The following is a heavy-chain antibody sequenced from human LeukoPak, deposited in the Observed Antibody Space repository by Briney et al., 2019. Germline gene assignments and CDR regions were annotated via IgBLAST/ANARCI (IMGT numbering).Heavy chain of an antibody. CDR2: INPNSGGT. J-gene: IGHJ5*02. V-gene: IGHV1-2*02. CDR3: ARGAGYYDSSGSDWFDP. D-gene: IGHD3-22*01. Sequence: VASVKVSCKASGYTFTGYYMHWVRQAPGQGLEWMGWINPNSGGTNYAQKFQGRVTMTRDTSISTAYMELSRLRSDDTAVYYCARGAGYYDSSGSDWFDPWGQGTLVTVSP. CDR1: GYTFTGYY.